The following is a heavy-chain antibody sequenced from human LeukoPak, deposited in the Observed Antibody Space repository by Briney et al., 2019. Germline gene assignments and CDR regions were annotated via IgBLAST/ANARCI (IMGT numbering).Heavy chain of an antibody. Sequence: ASVKASCKASGYTFTSYYMHWVRQAPGQGLEWMGIINPSGDSTSYTQKFQGRVTMSRDTSTSTVYMELSSLRSDDTAVYYCAIEVGIQWPLIWGQGTMVTVSS. CDR3: AIEVGIQWPLI. D-gene: IGHD5-12*01. J-gene: IGHJ3*02. CDR1: GYTFTSYY. V-gene: IGHV1-46*01. CDR2: INPSGDST.